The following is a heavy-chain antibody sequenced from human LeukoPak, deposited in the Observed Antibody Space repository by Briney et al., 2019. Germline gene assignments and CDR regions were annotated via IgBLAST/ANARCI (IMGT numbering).Heavy chain of an antibody. CDR1: GFTFSDYA. Sequence: GGSLKLSCAASGFTFSDYAMSWVRQAPGEGLEWVSAISGSGDKTFHADSVKGRFTTSRDNSKNTLSLQMSSLRVEDSAVYFCAKDTSAWWYHRAYMNVWGTGTTVTVSS. CDR3: AKDTSAWWYHRAYMNV. D-gene: IGHD2-15*01. J-gene: IGHJ6*03. V-gene: IGHV3-23*01. CDR2: ISGSGDKT.